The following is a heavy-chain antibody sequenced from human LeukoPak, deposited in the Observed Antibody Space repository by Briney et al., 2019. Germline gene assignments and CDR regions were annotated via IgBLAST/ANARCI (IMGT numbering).Heavy chain of an antibody. CDR3: ARDSWVGSYYYDSSGGNDAFNI. Sequence: SETLSLTCAVYGGSFSGYYWSWIRQPPGKGLEWIGYIYYSGSTNYNPSLKSRVTISVDTSKNQFSLKLSSVTAADTAVYYCARDSWVGSYYYDSSGGNDAFNIWGQGTMVTVSS. J-gene: IGHJ3*02. CDR2: IYYSGST. V-gene: IGHV4-59*01. D-gene: IGHD3-22*01. CDR1: GGSFSGYY.